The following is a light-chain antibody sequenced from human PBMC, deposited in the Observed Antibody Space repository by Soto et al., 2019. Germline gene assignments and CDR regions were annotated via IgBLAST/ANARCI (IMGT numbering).Light chain of an antibody. V-gene: IGKV3-20*01. CDR1: QRISSSY. J-gene: IGKJ2*01. Sequence: EIVLTQSPGTLSLSLGERATLSCRASQRISSSYLAWYQQKPGQAPRLLIYGASSRATGIPDRISGSGSGTDFTLTINRLEPEDLAVYYCKQYSDSPFTFGQGAKLEIQ. CDR3: KQYSDSPFT. CDR2: GAS.